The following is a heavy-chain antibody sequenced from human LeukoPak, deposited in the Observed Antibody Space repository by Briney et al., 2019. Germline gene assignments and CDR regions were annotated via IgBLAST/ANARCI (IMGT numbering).Heavy chain of an antibody. V-gene: IGHV3-30*18. CDR3: AKDXAAGYXTSIRCYIEYFQD. D-gene: IGHD2-2*02. CDR1: GXXXSXYA. CDR2: VSFDGSXX. Sequence: PGGSLRLSCAAXGXXXSXYAMHXVXXAPXXXLXWVXVVSFDGSXXYSADXVKGRFTTSRDNSKNXLYLQMNSLRAEDTAVYYCAKDXAAGYXTSIRCYIEYFQDWGQGTLVTVSS. J-gene: IGHJ1*01.